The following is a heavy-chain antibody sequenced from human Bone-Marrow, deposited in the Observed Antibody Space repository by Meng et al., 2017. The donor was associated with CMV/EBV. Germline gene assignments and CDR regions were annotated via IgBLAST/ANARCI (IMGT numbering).Heavy chain of an antibody. CDR2: IIPIFGTA. J-gene: IGHJ6*02. Sequence: SVKVSCKASGGTFSSYAISWVRQAPGQGLEWMGGIIPIFGTANYAQKFQGRVTITTDESTSTAYTELSSLRSEDTAVYYCARDRCSSTSCYTDYYGMEVWGQGTTVTVSS. CDR3: ARDRCSSTSCYTDYYGMEV. V-gene: IGHV1-69*05. D-gene: IGHD2-2*02. CDR1: GGTFSSYA.